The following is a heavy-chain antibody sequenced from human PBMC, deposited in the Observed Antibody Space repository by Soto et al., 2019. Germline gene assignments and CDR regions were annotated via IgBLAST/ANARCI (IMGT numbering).Heavy chain of an antibody. V-gene: IGHV3-23*01. D-gene: IGHD4-4*01. Sequence: EVQLLESGGGLVQPGGSLRLSCAASGFTFSDYAMSWVSQAPGKGLDWVSAISSSGDHTFYADSVKGRCTISRDNSKNTLYLQVNSLRAEDTAVYYCAKLLRPGLQFFDFWGQGTLVTVSS. CDR2: ISSSGDHT. CDR3: AKLLRPGLQFFDF. CDR1: GFTFSDYA. J-gene: IGHJ4*02.